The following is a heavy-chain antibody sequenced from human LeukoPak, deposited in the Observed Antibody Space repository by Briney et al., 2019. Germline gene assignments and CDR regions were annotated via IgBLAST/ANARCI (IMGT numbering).Heavy chain of an antibody. CDR1: GGSISSYY. V-gene: IGHV4-59*01. D-gene: IGHD3-22*01. CDR2: IYYSGST. Sequence: PSETLSLTCTVSGGSISSYYWSWIRQPPGKGLEWIGYIYYSGSTNYNPSLKSRVTISVDTSKNQFSLKLSSVTAADTAVYYCATHRDYYDSSGYYNYWGQGTLVTVSS. CDR3: ATHRDYYDSSGYYNY. J-gene: IGHJ4*02.